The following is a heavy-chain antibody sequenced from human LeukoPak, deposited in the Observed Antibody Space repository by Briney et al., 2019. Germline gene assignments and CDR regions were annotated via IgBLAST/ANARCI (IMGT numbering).Heavy chain of an antibody. CDR2: ISSDGTGT. D-gene: IGHD6-6*01. J-gene: IGHJ6*02. CDR1: RFTFSSYW. CDR3: VRDSYSNSAGYYYYYGMDV. V-gene: IGHV3-74*01. Sequence: GGSLRLSCAASRFTFSSYWMHWVRQAPGKGLVWVSRISSDGTGTSYADSVRGRFTISRDNAKNTLYLQMNSLRAEDTAVYYCVRDSYSNSAGYYYYYGMDVWVQGTTVTVSS.